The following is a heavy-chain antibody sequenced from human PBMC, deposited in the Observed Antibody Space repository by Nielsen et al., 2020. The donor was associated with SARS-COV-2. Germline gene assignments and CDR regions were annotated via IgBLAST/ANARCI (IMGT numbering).Heavy chain of an antibody. Sequence: SVKVSCKASGYSFINFGISWVRQAPGQGLEWMGWISPYNGNTNYAQKLQGRVIMTTDTSTRTAYMELRSLRSDDTAVYYCARDVQQLGFYYMDVWGKGTTVTVSS. CDR2: ISPYNGNT. CDR1: GYSFINFG. J-gene: IGHJ6*03. CDR3: ARDVQQLGFYYMDV. D-gene: IGHD6-13*01. V-gene: IGHV1-18*04.